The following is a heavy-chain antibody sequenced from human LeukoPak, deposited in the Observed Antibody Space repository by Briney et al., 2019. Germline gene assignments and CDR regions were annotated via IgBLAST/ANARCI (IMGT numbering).Heavy chain of an antibody. V-gene: IGHV4-30-4*08. D-gene: IGHD3-10*01. CDR1: GGSISSGDYY. J-gene: IGHJ4*02. Sequence: TSETLSLTCTVSGGSISSGDYYWSWIRQPPGKGLEWIGYIYYSGSTYYNPSLKSRVTISVDTSKNQFSLKLSSVTAADTAVYYCARVLYGSRSYADYWGQGTLVTVSS. CDR2: IYYSGST. CDR3: ARVLYGSRSYADY.